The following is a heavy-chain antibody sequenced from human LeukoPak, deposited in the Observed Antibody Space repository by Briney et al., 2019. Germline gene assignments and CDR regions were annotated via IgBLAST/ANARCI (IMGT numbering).Heavy chain of an antibody. CDR1: GYTFTDYF. D-gene: IGHD4-23*01. V-gene: IGHV1-2*04. CDR2: INPKSGGT. J-gene: IGHJ4*02. CDR3: AREIGGNLHYDY. Sequence: ASVKVSCKASGYTFTDYFIHCVRQAPGQGLEWMGWINPKSGGTNYAQNFQGWVTMTRDTSVRTAYMELSRLISEDTAVYYCAREIGGNLHYDYWGQGALVTVSS.